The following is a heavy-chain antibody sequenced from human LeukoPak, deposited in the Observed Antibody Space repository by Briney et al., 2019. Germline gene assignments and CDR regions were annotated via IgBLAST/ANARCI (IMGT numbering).Heavy chain of an antibody. Sequence: SETLSLTCTVSAASITTYYWSWIRHSPGKGLEWIGYISYSRSSNYNPSLKSRVTISVDTSKNQVSLKLTSVTAADTAVYYCTRGERLGLDSWGQGTLVTVSS. CDR1: AASITTYY. CDR3: TRGERLGLDS. J-gene: IGHJ4*02. CDR2: ISYSRSS. D-gene: IGHD6-19*01. V-gene: IGHV4-59*01.